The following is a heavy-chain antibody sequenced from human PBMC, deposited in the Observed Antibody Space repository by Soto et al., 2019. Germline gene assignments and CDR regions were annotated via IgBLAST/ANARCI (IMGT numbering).Heavy chain of an antibody. CDR3: ARDKVRYYDSSGYSPTFDP. CDR1: GFTFSSYA. V-gene: IGHV3-30-3*01. CDR2: ISYDGSNK. Sequence: GALRLSCAASGFTFSSYAMHWVRQAPGKGLEWVAVISYDGSNKYYADSVKGRFTISRDNSKNTLYLQMNSLRAEDTAVYYCARDKVRYYDSSGYSPTFDPWGQGTLVTVSS. J-gene: IGHJ5*02. D-gene: IGHD3-22*01.